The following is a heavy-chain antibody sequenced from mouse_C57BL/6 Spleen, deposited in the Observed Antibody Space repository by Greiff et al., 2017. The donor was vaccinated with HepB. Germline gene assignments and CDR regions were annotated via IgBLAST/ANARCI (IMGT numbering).Heavy chain of an antibody. CDR1: GYAFTNYL. CDR2: INPGSGGT. CDR3: ARSGGNYAWFAY. D-gene: IGHD2-1*01. V-gene: IGHV1-54*01. J-gene: IGHJ3*01. Sequence: VQLQQSGAELVRPGTSVKVSCKASGYAFTNYLIEWVKQRPGQGLEWIGVINPGSGGTNYNEKFKGKATLTADKSSSTAYMQLSSLTSEDSAVYFCARSGGNYAWFAYWGQGTLVTASA.